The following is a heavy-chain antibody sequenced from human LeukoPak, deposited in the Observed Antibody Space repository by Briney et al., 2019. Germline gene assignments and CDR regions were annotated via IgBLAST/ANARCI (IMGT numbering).Heavy chain of an antibody. J-gene: IGHJ4*02. V-gene: IGHV1-69*01. CDR3: ASGPLGYNYFDY. CDR1: GGTFSSYA. D-gene: IGHD5-24*01. Sequence: ASVRDSCKASGGTFSSYAISWVRQAPGHGLEWMGGIIPIFGTANYAQKFQGRVTITADESTSTAYMELSSLRSEDTAVYYCASGPLGYNYFDYWGQGTLVTVSS. CDR2: IIPIFGTA.